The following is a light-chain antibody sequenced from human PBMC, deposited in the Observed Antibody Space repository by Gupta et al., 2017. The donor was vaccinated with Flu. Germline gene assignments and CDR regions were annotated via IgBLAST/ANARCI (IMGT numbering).Light chain of an antibody. CDR2: EVS. CDR1: SSDFGGYNY. V-gene: IGLV2-14*01. Sequence: QSALTQPASVSGSPGQSITISCTGTSSDFGGYNYVSWYQQHPDKAPKLMIYEVSNRPSGVSSRFSGSNSGNTASLTISGLQAEDEADYYCSSYTSSSTPWVFGGGTKLTVL. J-gene: IGLJ3*02. CDR3: SSYTSSSTPWV.